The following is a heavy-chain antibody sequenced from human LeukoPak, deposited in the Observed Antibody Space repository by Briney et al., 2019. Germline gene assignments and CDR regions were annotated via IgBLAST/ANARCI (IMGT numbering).Heavy chain of an antibody. CDR3: ARDQAATNTQVRFCLD. V-gene: IGHV1-2*02. CDR2: INPNSGGT. J-gene: IGHJ4*02. CDR1: GYTFIGYY. D-gene: IGHD3-9*01. Sequence: ASVKVSCKASGYTFIGYYMHWVRQAPGQGLEWIGWINPNSGGTNYAQKFQGRVTMTTDTSTSTAYMDLRSLRSDDTAVYYCARDQAATNTQVRFCLDWGQGTLVTVSS.